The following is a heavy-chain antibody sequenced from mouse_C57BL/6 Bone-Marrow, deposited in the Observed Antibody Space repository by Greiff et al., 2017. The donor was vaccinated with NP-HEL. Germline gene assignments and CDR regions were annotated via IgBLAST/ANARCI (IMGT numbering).Heavy chain of an antibody. Sequence: VQLKESGPGLVKPSQSLSLTCSVTGYSITSGYYWNWIRQFPGNKLEWMGYISYDGSNNYNPSLKNRISITRDTSKNQFFLKLNSVTTEDTATYYCAREGWLPYFDYWGQGTTLTVSS. D-gene: IGHD2-3*01. V-gene: IGHV3-6*01. CDR3: AREGWLPYFDY. CDR2: ISYDGSN. CDR1: GYSITSGYY. J-gene: IGHJ2*01.